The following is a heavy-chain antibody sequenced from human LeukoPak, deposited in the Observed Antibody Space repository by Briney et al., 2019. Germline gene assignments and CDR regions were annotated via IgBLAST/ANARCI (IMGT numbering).Heavy chain of an antibody. V-gene: IGHV1-46*01. CDR1: GYTFTSYY. CDR3: ARVLITSANWFGP. D-gene: IGHD1-14*01. J-gene: IGHJ5*02. Sequence: ASVKVSCKASGYTFTSYYMHWVRQAPGQGLEWMGIINPSGGSTSYAQKFQGRVTMTRDTSISTAYMELSRLRSDDTAVYYCARVLITSANWFGPWGQGTLVTVSS. CDR2: INPSGGST.